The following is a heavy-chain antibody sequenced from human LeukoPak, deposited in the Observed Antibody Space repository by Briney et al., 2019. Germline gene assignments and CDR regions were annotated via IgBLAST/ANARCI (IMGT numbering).Heavy chain of an antibody. CDR2: IYHSGST. D-gene: IGHD6-13*01. J-gene: IGHJ5*02. V-gene: IGHV4-38-2*02. CDR3: ARAELGAQVWFDP. CDR1: GYSISSGYY. Sequence: SETLSLTCTVSGYSISSGYYWGWIRQPPGRGLEWIGSIYHSGSTYYNPSLKSRVTISVDTSKNQFSLKLSSVTAADTAVYYCARAELGAQVWFDPWGQGTLVTVSS.